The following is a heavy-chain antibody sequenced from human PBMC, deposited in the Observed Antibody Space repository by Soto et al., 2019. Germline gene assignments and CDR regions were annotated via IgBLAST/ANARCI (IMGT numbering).Heavy chain of an antibody. Sequence: SQTLSLTCAVSGDSVSSNSAAWNWIRQSPSRGLEWLGRTYYRSRWYSDYAGSVKSRITINADTSKNQFSLHLNSVTPQDTAVYYCARESRYCSGGSCYFLPGIDYWGQGTLVTVSS. CDR1: GDSVSSNSAA. D-gene: IGHD2-15*01. CDR3: ARESRYCSGGSCYFLPGIDY. J-gene: IGHJ4*02. V-gene: IGHV6-1*01. CDR2: TYYRSRWYS.